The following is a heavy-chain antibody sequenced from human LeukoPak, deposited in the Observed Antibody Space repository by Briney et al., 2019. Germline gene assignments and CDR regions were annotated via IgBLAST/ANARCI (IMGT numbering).Heavy chain of an antibody. Sequence: GGSLRLSCAASGFTFSSYWMSWVRQAPGKGLEWVANIKQDGSEKYYVDSVKGRFTISRDNAKNSLYLQMSSLRAEDTAVYYCARVGYSYGYDAFDIWGQGTMVTVSS. J-gene: IGHJ3*02. CDR1: GFTFSSYW. D-gene: IGHD5-18*01. V-gene: IGHV3-7*01. CDR2: IKQDGSEK. CDR3: ARVGYSYGYDAFDI.